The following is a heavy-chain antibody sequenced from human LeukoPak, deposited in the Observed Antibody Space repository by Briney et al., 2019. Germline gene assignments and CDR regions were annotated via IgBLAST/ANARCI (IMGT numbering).Heavy chain of an antibody. CDR2: IYYSGST. CDR3: ARAPRGGMVTQFDY. Sequence: SETLSLTCTASGCSISSYYWSWIRQSPGKGLEWVGYIYYSGSTNYNPPLKSRVTISVDTSKNQFSLKLSSVTAADTAMYYCARAPRGGMVTQFDYWGQGTLVTVSS. D-gene: IGHD2-21*02. CDR1: GCSISSYY. V-gene: IGHV4-59*01. J-gene: IGHJ4*02.